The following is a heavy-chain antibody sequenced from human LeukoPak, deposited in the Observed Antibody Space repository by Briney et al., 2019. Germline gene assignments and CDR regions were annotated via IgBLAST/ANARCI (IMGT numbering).Heavy chain of an antibody. V-gene: IGHV1-24*01. CDR3: ATAMYYDFWSGHTF. D-gene: IGHD3-3*01. J-gene: IGHJ4*02. Sequence: GASVKVSCKVSGYTLTELSMHWVRQAPGKGLEWMGGFDPEDGETIYAQKFQGRVTMTEDTSTDTAYMELSSLRSEDTAVYYCATAMYYDFWSGHTFWGQGTLVTVSS. CDR1: GYTLTELS. CDR2: FDPEDGET.